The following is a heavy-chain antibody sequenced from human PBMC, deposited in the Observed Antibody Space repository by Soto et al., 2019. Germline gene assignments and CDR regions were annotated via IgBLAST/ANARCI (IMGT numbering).Heavy chain of an antibody. J-gene: IGHJ3*02. CDR2: ISAYNGNT. Sequence: QVQLVQSGAEVKKPGASVKVSCKASGYTFTSYGISWVRQATGQGLEWMGWISAYNGNTNYAQKLQGRVTMTTDTSTSTAYMELRSLRSDDTAVYYCARDPPRIAVAGTRAFDIWGQGTMVTVSS. V-gene: IGHV1-18*04. CDR1: GYTFTSYG. CDR3: ARDPPRIAVAGTRAFDI. D-gene: IGHD6-19*01.